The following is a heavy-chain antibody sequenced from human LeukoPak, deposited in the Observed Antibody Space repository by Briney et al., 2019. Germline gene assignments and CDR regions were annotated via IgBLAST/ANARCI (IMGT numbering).Heavy chain of an antibody. V-gene: IGHV3-48*03. CDR2: ISGSGSSV. Sequence: GGSLRLSCAASGFTFRSCEMNWVRQAPGKGLEWLSYISGSGSSVYYADSVKGRFTVSSDNAKNSLYLEMNSLRAEDTAVYFCARDYYDSSGYYSLDYWGQGTLVTVSS. CDR1: GFTFRSCE. J-gene: IGHJ4*02. D-gene: IGHD3-22*01. CDR3: ARDYYDSSGYYSLDY.